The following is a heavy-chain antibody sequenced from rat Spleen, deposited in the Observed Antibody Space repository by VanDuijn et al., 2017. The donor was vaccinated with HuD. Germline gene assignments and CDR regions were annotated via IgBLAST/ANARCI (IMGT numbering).Heavy chain of an antibody. CDR2: ISYDGSST. CDR1: GFTFSNYG. J-gene: IGHJ3*01. Sequence: EVQLVESGGGLVQPGRSLKLSCAASGFTFSNYGMAWVRQAPTKGLEWVATISYDGSSTYYRDSVKGRFTISRDNAKSTLYLQMDSLRSEDTATYYCARQMGGLPGPLAYWGQGTLVTVSS. CDR3: ARQMGGLPGPLAY. V-gene: IGHV5-29*01. D-gene: IGHD1-4*01.